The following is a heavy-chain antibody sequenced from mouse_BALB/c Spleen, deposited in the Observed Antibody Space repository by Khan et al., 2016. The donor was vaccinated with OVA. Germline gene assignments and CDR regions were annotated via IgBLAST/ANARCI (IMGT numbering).Heavy chain of an antibody. V-gene: IGHV2-9*02. CDR1: GFSLTSYG. CDR2: IWTGGST. D-gene: IGHD2-1*01. J-gene: IGHJ1*01. Sequence: QVQLKQSGPGLVAPSQSLSITCTVSGFSLTSYGVHWVRQPPGKGLEWLGVIWTGGSTTYNSALISRLSISKDNSKSQVFLKMNSLQTDDTAMYYCARYYGNYGWYFDVWGAGTTVTVSS. CDR3: ARYYGNYGWYFDV.